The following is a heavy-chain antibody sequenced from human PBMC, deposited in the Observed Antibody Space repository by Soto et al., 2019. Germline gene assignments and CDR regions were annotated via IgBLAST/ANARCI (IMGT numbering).Heavy chain of an antibody. CDR3: ARHEQFYYYYYGMDV. CDR2: INPGDSDI. D-gene: IGHD4-4*01. Sequence: PGESLKLSCKASGYSFTTYWIAWVRQMPGKGLEWMGIINPGDSDIRYSPSFQGQVTISADNSISTAYLQWSSLKASDTAMYYCARHEQFYYYYYGMDVWGQGTAVTVSS. V-gene: IGHV5-51*01. CDR1: GYSFTTYW. J-gene: IGHJ6*02.